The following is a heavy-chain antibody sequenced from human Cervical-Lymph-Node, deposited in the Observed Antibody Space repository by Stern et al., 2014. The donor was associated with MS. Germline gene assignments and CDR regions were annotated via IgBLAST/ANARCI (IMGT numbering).Heavy chain of an antibody. CDR1: GYTFSSYY. D-gene: IGHD1-1*01. J-gene: IGHJ4*02. V-gene: IGHV1-46*01. CDR3: AGVLSLATSDS. CDR2: FNPSVSRT. Sequence: QVQLVESGAAMRKPGASVKISCAASGYTFSSYYIHWVRQPLGQGLEWVALFNPSVSRTTYAQRFQDRVTVTGDTSTSTVYMELTGLKSEDTAVYYCAGVLSLATSDSWGQGTLVVVSS.